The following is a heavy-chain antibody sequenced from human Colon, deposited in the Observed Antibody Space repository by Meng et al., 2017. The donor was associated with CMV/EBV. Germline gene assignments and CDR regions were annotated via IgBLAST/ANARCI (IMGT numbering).Heavy chain of an antibody. CDR3: ARATRITTTGTRVFDY. CDR1: TFSSYA. V-gene: IGHV4-39*07. Sequence: TFSSYAMSWVRQAPGKGPEWIGSIYYSGSTYYNPSLQSRVTISLDTSTNQFSLRLSSITAADTAVYYCARATRITTTGTRVFDYWGQGTLVTVSS. D-gene: IGHD1/OR15-1a*01. J-gene: IGHJ4*02. CDR2: IYYSGST.